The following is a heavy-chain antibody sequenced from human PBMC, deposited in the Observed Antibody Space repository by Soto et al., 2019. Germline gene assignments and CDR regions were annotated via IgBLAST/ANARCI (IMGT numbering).Heavy chain of an antibody. V-gene: IGHV3-30*18. CDR2: ISYDGSDK. CDR3: AKALGELSPESYDY. J-gene: IGHJ4*02. Sequence: QEQLVESGGGVVQPGRSLRLSCAASGFTFSSYVMHWVRQAPGKGLEWVAVISYDGSDKYHADSVKGRFTISRDNSKNTLNLQMNSLRADDTAVYYCAKALGELSPESYDYWGQGTLITVSS. D-gene: IGHD3-16*02. CDR1: GFTFSSYV.